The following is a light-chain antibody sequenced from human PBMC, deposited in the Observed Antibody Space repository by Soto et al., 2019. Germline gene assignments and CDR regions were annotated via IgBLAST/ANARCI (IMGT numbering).Light chain of an antibody. CDR1: QSISSY. V-gene: IGKV1-39*01. Sequence: DIQMTQSPSSLSASVGDRVTITCRASQSISSYLSWYQQKPGKAPKRLIYVGSTLQSGVPSRFSGSGSGTDFTLTISSLQPEDFATDFCQQNYTTPFTFGGGTKVDVK. CDR3: QQNYTTPFT. J-gene: IGKJ4*01. CDR2: VGS.